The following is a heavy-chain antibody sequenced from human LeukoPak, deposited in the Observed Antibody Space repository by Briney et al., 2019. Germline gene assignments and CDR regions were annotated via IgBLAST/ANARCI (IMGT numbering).Heavy chain of an antibody. Sequence: SETLSLTCTVSGGSISSGGYYWSWIRQPPGKGLEWIGTIYYSGSTYYNPSLKSRVTISVDTSKNQFSLKLSSVTAADTAVYYCASRYCSSTSCHSDPYYYYYMDVWGKGTTVTVSS. V-gene: IGHV4-39*07. CDR2: IYYSGST. J-gene: IGHJ6*03. CDR3: ASRYCSSTSCHSDPYYYYYMDV. CDR1: GGSISSGGYY. D-gene: IGHD2-2*01.